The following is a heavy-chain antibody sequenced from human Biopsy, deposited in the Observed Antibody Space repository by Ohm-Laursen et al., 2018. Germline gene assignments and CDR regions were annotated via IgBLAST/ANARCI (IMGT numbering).Heavy chain of an antibody. J-gene: IGHJ6*02. CDR1: GDSISSDY. V-gene: IGHV4-4*07. CDR2: IYGSGST. CDR3: AREGLDWDNRRYKGLDV. Sequence: SETLSLTCTVSGDSISSDYWTWIRRPAGKGLEWIGRIYGSGSTNYNPSLRGRVTLSGDTSKNQVSLRLRSVTAADPAVYYCAREGLDWDNRRYKGLDVWGQGATVIVSS. D-gene: IGHD1/OR15-1a*01.